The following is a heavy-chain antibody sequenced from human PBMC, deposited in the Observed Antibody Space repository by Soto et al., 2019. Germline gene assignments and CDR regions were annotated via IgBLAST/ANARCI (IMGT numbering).Heavy chain of an antibody. V-gene: IGHV4-31*03. D-gene: IGHD2-15*01. Sequence: SETLSLTCTVSGGSISSGGYYWSWIRQHPGKGLEWIGYIYYSGSTYYNPSLKSRVTISVDTSKNQFSLKLSSVTAADTAVYYCARDKCSGGSCYTRGMDVWGQGTTVTVYS. CDR3: ARDKCSGGSCYTRGMDV. CDR1: GGSISSGGYY. CDR2: IYYSGST. J-gene: IGHJ6*02.